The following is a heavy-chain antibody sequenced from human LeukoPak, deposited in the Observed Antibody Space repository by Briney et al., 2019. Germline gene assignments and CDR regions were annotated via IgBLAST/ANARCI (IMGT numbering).Heavy chain of an antibody. CDR3: ASYTYYYGSGSYYDAFDI. V-gene: IGHV1-8*01. J-gene: IGHJ3*02. Sequence: ASVKVSCKASGYTFTSYDINWVRQATGQGLEWMGWMNPNSGNTGYAQKFEGRVTMTRNTYISTAYMELSSLRSEYTAVYYCASYTYYYGSGSYYDAFDIWGQGTMVTVSS. CDR1: GYTFTSYD. D-gene: IGHD3-10*01. CDR2: MNPNSGNT.